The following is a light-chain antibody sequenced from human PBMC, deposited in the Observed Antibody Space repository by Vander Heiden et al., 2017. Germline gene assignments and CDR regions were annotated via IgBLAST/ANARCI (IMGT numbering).Light chain of an antibody. CDR1: ALSKQY. J-gene: IGLJ2*01. Sequence: SFELTQPPSVSVSPGQTARIPCSGDALSKQYAYWYQQKPGQAPVLVIYKDSERPSGIPERLSGSSSGTTVTLTISGVQAEDEADYYCQSACSTGAYVIFGGGTKLTVL. V-gene: IGLV3-25*03. CDR3: QSACSTGAYVI. CDR2: KDS.